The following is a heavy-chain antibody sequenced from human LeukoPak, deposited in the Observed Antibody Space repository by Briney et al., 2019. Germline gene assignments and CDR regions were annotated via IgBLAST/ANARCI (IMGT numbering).Heavy chain of an antibody. CDR1: GFTFSTYS. CDR2: ISSSGNFI. V-gene: IGHV3-21*01. J-gene: IGHJ6*03. Sequence: AGGSLRLSCAASGFTFSTYSMNWVRQAPGKGLEWVSSISSSGNFIYYADSVKGRFTISRDNSKNTLYLQMNSLRAEDTAVYYCAKGRGWEASYYYYYMDVWGKGTTVTISS. D-gene: IGHD1-26*01. CDR3: AKGRGWEASYYYYYMDV.